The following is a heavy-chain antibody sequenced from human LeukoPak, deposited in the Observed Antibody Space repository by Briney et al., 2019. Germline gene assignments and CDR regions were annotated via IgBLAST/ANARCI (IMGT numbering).Heavy chain of an antibody. CDR1: GYSFTSYW. CDR2: IYPGDSDT. J-gene: IGHJ4*02. Sequence: GESLKISCKGSGYSFTSYWIGWVRQMPGKGLEWMGIIYPGDSDTRYSPSFQGQVTISADKSISTAYLQWGSLKASDTAMYYCARPRTEYCSSTSCYHYFDYWGQGTLVTVSS. V-gene: IGHV5-51*01. CDR3: ARPRTEYCSSTSCYHYFDY. D-gene: IGHD2-2*01.